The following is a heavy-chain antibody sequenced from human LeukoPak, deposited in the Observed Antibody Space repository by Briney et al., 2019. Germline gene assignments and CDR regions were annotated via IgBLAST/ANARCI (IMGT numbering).Heavy chain of an antibody. V-gene: IGHV3-49*03. CDR3: TRAYSSSYDAFDI. D-gene: IGHD6-6*01. CDR2: IRSKAYGGTT. Sequence: GGSLRLSCTASGFTFGDYAMSWFRQAPGKGLEWVGFIRSKAYGGTTEYAASVKGRFTISRDDSKSIAYLQMNSLKTEDTAVYYCTRAYSSSYDAFDIWGQGTMVTASS. J-gene: IGHJ3*02. CDR1: GFTFGDYA.